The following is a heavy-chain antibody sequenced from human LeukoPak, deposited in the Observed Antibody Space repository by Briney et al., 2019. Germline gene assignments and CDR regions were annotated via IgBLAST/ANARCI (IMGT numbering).Heavy chain of an antibody. J-gene: IGHJ3*02. Sequence: PGRSLRLSCAASGFTFDDYAMHWVRQAPGKGLEWVSGISWNSGSIGYADSVKGRFTISRDNAKNSLYLQMNSLRAEDTAVYYCARGEGGSYSANDAFDIWGQGIMVTVSS. V-gene: IGHV3-9*01. D-gene: IGHD1-26*01. CDR3: ARGEGGSYSANDAFDI. CDR1: GFTFDDYA. CDR2: ISWNSGSI.